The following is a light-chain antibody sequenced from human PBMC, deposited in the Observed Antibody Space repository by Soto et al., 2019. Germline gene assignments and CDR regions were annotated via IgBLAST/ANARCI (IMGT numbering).Light chain of an antibody. Sequence: QSVLTQPASVSGSPGQSITISCTGTSSDIGGYNFVSWYQQHSGKAPKLMIYEVSFRPSGVSTRFSGSKSGNTASLTISGLQAEDEAEYYCSSYVSSSTPFVFGTGTKVTVL. CDR2: EVS. CDR1: SSDIGGYNF. CDR3: SSYVSSSTPFV. J-gene: IGLJ1*01. V-gene: IGLV2-14*01.